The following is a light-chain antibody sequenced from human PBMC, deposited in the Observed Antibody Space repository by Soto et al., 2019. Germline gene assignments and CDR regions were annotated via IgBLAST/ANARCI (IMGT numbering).Light chain of an antibody. J-gene: IGLJ7*01. Sequence: QPVLTQPPSASGTPGQRVSISCSGSSSNIGNFYVYWYQQLPGTAPKLLIYKNNQRPLGVPDRFSGSKSGTSASLAISGLRSEDEAAYYCAAWDDSLSGPGVFGGGPPLTVL. CDR2: KNN. CDR1: SSNIGNFY. V-gene: IGLV1-47*01. CDR3: AAWDDSLSGPGV.